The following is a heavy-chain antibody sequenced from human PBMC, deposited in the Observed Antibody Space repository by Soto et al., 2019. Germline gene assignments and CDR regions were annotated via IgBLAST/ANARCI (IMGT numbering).Heavy chain of an antibody. J-gene: IGHJ4*02. Sequence: PSETLSLTCAVYGGSFSGYYWSWIRQPPGKGLEWIGEINHSGSTNYNPSLKSRVTISVDTSKNQFSLKLSSVTAADTAVYYCARGGPGAWCGNTLNYWGQGTLVTVSS. CDR1: GGSFSGYY. D-gene: IGHD3-10*01. V-gene: IGHV4-34*01. CDR3: ARGGPGAWCGNTLNY. CDR2: INHSGST.